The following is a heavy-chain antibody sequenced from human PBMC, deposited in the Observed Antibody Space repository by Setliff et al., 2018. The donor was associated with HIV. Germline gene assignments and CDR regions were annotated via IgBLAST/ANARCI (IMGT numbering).Heavy chain of an antibody. CDR3: ASDLLVEYFDY. CDR2: INQSENT. V-gene: IGHV4-34*01. Sequence: KTSETLSLTCTVYGGSFSGYYWSWIRQPPGMGLEWIGEINQSENTNYNPSLKSRVTISADPSKNQFSLKLSSVTAADTAVYYCASDLLVEYFDYWGQGTLVPSP. CDR1: GGSFSGYY. J-gene: IGHJ4*02.